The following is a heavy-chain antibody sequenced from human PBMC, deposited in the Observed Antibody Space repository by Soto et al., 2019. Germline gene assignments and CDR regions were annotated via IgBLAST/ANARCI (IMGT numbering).Heavy chain of an antibody. D-gene: IGHD3-22*01. Sequence: QVQLVQSGAEVKKPGASVKVSCKASGYTFTSYPMHWVRQAPGQGLEWMGWINAANGDTKYSQKFQGRVTITSDPSEITAYMELSSLRSEDTAVYYCARDWTHYDSSGPGDYWGQGTLVTVSS. CDR2: INAANGDT. J-gene: IGHJ4*02. CDR1: GYTFTSYP. V-gene: IGHV1-3*01. CDR3: ARDWTHYDSSGPGDY.